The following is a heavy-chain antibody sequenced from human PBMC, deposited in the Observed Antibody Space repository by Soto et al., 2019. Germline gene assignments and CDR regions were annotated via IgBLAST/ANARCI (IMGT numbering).Heavy chain of an antibody. CDR1: GGSISSGDYY. CDR3: ARAMVVTQNWFDP. J-gene: IGHJ5*02. D-gene: IGHD2-21*02. CDR2: IYYSGST. V-gene: IGHV4-30-4*01. Sequence: SETLSLTCTVSGGSISSGDYYWSWIRQPPGKGLEWIGYIYYSGSTYYNPSLKSRVTISVDTSKNQFSLKLSSVTAADTAVYYCARAMVVTQNWFDPRGQGTPVTVSS.